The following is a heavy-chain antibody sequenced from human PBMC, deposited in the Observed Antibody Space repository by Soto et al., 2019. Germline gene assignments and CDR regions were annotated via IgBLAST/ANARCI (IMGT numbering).Heavy chain of an antibody. CDR2: IYWDDDK. CDR3: AHRIAAAGSDAFDI. CDR1: GFSLSTSGVG. V-gene: IGHV2-5*02. D-gene: IGHD6-13*01. J-gene: IGHJ3*02. Sequence: QITLKESGPTLVKPTQTLTLTCTFSGFSLSTSGVGVGWIRQPPGKALEWLTLIYWDDDKRYSPSLKSRLTITKDTSKNQVVLTMTNMDPVDTATYYCAHRIAAAGSDAFDIWGQGTMVTVSS.